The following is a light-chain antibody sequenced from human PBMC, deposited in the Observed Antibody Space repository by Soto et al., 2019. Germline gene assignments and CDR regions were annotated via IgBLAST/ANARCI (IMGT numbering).Light chain of an antibody. V-gene: IGKV3-11*01. CDR1: QSVSTY. CDR3: QQRSNWPKT. CDR2: DAS. J-gene: IGKJ1*01. Sequence: EIVLTQSPATLSLSPGERATLSCRASQSVSTYLAWYQQKPGQAPRLLIDDASNRATGIPARFSGSGSGTGFTLTISTLEPEDCAVYYCQQRSNWPKTFGKGTKVEIK.